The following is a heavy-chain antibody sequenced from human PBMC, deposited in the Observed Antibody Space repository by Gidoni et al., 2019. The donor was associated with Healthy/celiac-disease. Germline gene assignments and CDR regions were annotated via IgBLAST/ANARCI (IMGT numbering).Heavy chain of an antibody. J-gene: IGHJ4*02. CDR2: ISGSGGST. CDR3: AKGDPEQWLVFLYFDY. CDR1: GFTFSSHA. Sequence: EVQLLESGGGLVQPGGSLRLSCAAPGFTFSSHAISWVRQATGKGLEWVSAISGSGGSTYYADSVKGRFTISRDNSKNTLYLQMNSLRAEDTAVYYCAKGDPEQWLVFLYFDYWGQGTLVTVSS. D-gene: IGHD6-19*01. V-gene: IGHV3-23*01.